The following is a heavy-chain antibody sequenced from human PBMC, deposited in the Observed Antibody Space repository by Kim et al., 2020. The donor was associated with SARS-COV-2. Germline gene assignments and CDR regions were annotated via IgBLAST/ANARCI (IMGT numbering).Heavy chain of an antibody. D-gene: IGHD6-19*01. CDR3: ARILVEAVAGDDAFDI. J-gene: IGHJ3*02. V-gene: IGHV5-51*01. Sequence: SFQGQVTISADKSISTAYLQWSSLKASDTAMYYCARILVEAVAGDDAFDIWGQGTMVTVSS.